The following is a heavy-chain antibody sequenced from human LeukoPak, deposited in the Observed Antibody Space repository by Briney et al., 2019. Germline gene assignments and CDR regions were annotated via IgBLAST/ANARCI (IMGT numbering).Heavy chain of an antibody. CDR1: GYTFSDYY. D-gene: IGHD1-26*01. V-gene: IGHV1-46*01. J-gene: IGHJ5*02. CDR3: ARDNSVGDTAWWFDP. CDR2: INPSGSDT. Sequence: RWASVKVSCKASGYTFSDYYMHWVRQAPGQGLEWMGLINPSGSDTVYAQKFQGRVTMTRDMSTSTDYMELSSLRFDDTAVYYCARDNSVGDTAWWFDPWGQGTLVTVSS.